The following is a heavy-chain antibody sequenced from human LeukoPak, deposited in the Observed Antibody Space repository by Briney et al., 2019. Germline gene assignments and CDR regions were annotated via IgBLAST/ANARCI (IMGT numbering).Heavy chain of an antibody. J-gene: IGHJ4*02. D-gene: IGHD3-16*01. CDR1: GYTFTSCY. CDR3: ARCPQGEPFDY. Sequence: ASVKVSCKASGYTFTSCYMHWVRQAPGQGPEWMGIINPSGGSTSYAQKFQGRVTMTRDTSTSTVYMELSSLRSEDTAVYYCARCPQGEPFDYWGQGTLVTVSS. V-gene: IGHV1-46*01. CDR2: INPSGGST.